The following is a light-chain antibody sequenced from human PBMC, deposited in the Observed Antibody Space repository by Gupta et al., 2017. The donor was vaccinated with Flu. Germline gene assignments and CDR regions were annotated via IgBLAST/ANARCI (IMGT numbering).Light chain of an antibody. CDR1: QTVLYNSDNKNY. Sequence: NCKSTQTVLYNSDNKNYLAWFQQKPGQPPKLLIYCASSRETGVPARFSGSGSGTDFTLTITSLQAEDVAAYYCQQYYSTPYTFGQWTKLEI. V-gene: IGKV4-1*01. CDR2: CAS. J-gene: IGKJ2*01. CDR3: QQYYSTPYT.